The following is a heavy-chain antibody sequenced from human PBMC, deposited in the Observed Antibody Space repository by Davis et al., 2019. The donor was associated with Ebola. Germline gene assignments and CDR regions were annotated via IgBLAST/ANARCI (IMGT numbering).Heavy chain of an antibody. D-gene: IGHD6-13*01. CDR1: GYTFTSYD. Sequence: ASVKVSCKASGYTFTSYDINWVRQATGQGLEWMGWMNPNSGNTGYAQKFQGRVTMTRNTSISTAYMELSSLRSEDTAVYYCARGERYQLSWQLVRYYGMDVWGQGTTVTVSS. J-gene: IGHJ6*02. CDR3: ARGERYQLSWQLVRYYGMDV. CDR2: MNPNSGNT. V-gene: IGHV1-8*01.